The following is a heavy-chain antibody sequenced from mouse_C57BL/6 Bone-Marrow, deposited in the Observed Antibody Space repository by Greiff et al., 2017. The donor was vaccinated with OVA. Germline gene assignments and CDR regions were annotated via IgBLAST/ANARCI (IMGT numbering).Heavy chain of an antibody. V-gene: IGHV5-9-1*02. CDR2: ISSGGDYI. CDR3: TREGLLRHDY. CDR1: GFTFSSYA. D-gene: IGHD1-1*01. J-gene: IGHJ2*01. Sequence: EVHLVESGAGLVKPGGSLKLSCAASGFTFSSYAMSWVRQTPEKSLEWVAYISSGGDYIYYADTVKGRFTISRDNSRNTLYLQMSSLKSEDTAMYYCTREGLLRHDYWGQGTTLTVSS.